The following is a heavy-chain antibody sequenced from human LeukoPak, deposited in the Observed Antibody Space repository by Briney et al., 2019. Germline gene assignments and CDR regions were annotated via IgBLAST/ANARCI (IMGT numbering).Heavy chain of an antibody. J-gene: IGHJ4*02. D-gene: IGHD6-13*01. V-gene: IGHV3-23*01. CDR3: ARGENWQQLVHF. CDR2: IGPVGDSP. CDR1: GFNFRDAA. Sequence: GGSLRLSCAASGFNFRDAAMTWVRQAPGKGLEWVSLIGPVGDSPFYADSVKGRFAISRDNSKNTLYLQMNSLRAEDTAVYYCARGENWQQLVHFWGQGTLVTVSS.